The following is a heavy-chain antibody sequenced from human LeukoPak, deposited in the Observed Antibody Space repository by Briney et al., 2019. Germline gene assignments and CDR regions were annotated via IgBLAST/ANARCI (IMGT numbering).Heavy chain of an antibody. CDR3: ARGNYYDSSGYANFDY. CDR1: GGSISSYY. J-gene: IGHJ4*02. CDR2: IYYSGST. Sequence: TSETLSLTCTVSGGSISSYYWSWIRQPPGKGLEWIGYIYYSGSTNYNPSLKSRVTISVDTSKNQFSLKLSSVTAADTAVYYCARGNYYDSSGYANFDYWGQGTLVTVSS. D-gene: IGHD3-22*01. V-gene: IGHV4-59*12.